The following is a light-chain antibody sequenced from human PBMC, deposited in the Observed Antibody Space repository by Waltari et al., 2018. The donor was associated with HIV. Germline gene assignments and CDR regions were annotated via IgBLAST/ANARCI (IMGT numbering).Light chain of an antibody. CDR2: EVS. CDR3: SSYISTTTL. CDR1: SSEIGHYKY. V-gene: IGLV2-14*01. J-gene: IGLJ1*01. Sequence: QSAPTQPASVSWSPGQSLTISCTGTSSEIGHYKYVSWYQQSPGKAPKLTIYEVSNRPAGVSNRFSGSKSGNTASLTISGLQAEDEADYYCSSYISTTTLFGTGTKVTVL.